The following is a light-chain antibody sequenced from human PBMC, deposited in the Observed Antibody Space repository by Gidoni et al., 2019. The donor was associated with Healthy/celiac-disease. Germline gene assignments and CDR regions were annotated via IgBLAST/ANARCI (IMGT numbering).Light chain of an antibody. J-gene: IGKJ5*01. CDR3: QQYGSSPPVT. CDR2: GAS. V-gene: IGKV3-20*01. CDR1: QSVSSSY. Sequence: DIVLTQSPGTLSLSPGERATLSCRASQSVSSSYLAWYQQKPGQAPRLLIYGASSRATGIPDRCSGSGSGTDFTLTISRLEPEDFAVYYCQQYGSSPPVTFXQXTRLEIK.